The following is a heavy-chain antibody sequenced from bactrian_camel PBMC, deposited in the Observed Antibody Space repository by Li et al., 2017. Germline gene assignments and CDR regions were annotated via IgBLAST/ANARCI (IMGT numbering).Heavy chain of an antibody. V-gene: IGHV3S53*01. CDR1: RFTASTGC. CDR2: IDSDGST. CDR3: AAVRTSYLGGCVKCSRDHCFDFGY. J-gene: IGHJ6*01. D-gene: IGHD3*01. Sequence: QLVESGGDSVQAGGSLRLSCAASRFTASTGCMGWFRQAPGKEREGVATIDSDGSTTYVDSVKGRFTISKDNGKNTAYLQMDSQKPEDTATYYCAAVRTSYLGGCVKCSRDHCFDFGYWGQGTQVTVS.